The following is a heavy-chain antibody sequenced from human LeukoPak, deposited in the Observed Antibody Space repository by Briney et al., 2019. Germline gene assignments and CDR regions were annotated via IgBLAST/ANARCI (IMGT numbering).Heavy chain of an antibody. Sequence: ASVKVSCKASGGTFSSYAISWVRQAPGQGLEWMGGIIPIFGTANYAQEFQGRVTMTRDTSTSTVYMELSSLRSEDTAVYYCAREISGSYFFDYWGQGTLVTVSS. CDR1: GGTFSSYA. CDR2: IIPIFGTA. CDR3: AREISGSYFFDY. D-gene: IGHD1-26*01. V-gene: IGHV1-69*05. J-gene: IGHJ4*02.